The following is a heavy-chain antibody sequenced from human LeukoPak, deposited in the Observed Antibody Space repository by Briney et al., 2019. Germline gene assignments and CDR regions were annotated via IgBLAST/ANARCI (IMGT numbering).Heavy chain of an antibody. Sequence: AASVKVSCKASGYTFTSYGISWVRQAPGQGLEWMGWISAYNGNTNYAQKLQGRVTMTTDTSTSTAYMELRSLRSDDTAVYYCASSTVPRYCSSTSCFYNWFDPWGQGTLVTVSS. D-gene: IGHD2-2*01. CDR3: ASSTVPRYCSSTSCFYNWFDP. J-gene: IGHJ5*02. V-gene: IGHV1-18*01. CDR1: GYTFTSYG. CDR2: ISAYNGNT.